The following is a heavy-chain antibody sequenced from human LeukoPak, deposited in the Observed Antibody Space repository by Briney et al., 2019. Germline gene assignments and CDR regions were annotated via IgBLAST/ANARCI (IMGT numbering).Heavy chain of an antibody. Sequence: GGSLRLSCAASGFTVSSNYMSWVRQAPGRGLEWVSVIYSGGSTYYADSVKGRFTISRDNSKNTLYLQMNSLRAEDTAVYYCARELDEVAGFDYWGQGTLVTVSS. CDR1: GFTVSSNY. J-gene: IGHJ4*02. CDR2: IYSGGST. V-gene: IGHV3-66*01. CDR3: ARELDEVAGFDY. D-gene: IGHD2-15*01.